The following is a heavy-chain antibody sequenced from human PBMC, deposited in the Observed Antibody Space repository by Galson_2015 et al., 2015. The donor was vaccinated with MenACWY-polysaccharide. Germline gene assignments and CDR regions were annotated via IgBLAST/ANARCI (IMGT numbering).Heavy chain of an antibody. D-gene: IGHD2-15*01. CDR1: GYPFSSFG. CDR3: ARDAGGTEDY. Sequence: SCKASGYPFSSFGFSWVRQAPGQGLEWMGWINTYNANTYYAQKVQGRVTVTADTSTSTAYMELRSLRSDDTAVYYCARDAGGTEDYWGQGTLVTVSS. CDR2: INTYNANT. V-gene: IGHV1-18*01. J-gene: IGHJ4*02.